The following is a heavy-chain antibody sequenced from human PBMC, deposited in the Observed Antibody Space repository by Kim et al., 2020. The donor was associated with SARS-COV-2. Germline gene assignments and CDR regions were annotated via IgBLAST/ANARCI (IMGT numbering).Heavy chain of an antibody. V-gene: IGHV3-21*01. D-gene: IGHD6-13*01. CDR1: GFTFSSYS. CDR2: ISSSSSYI. J-gene: IGHJ4*02. Sequence: GGSLRLSCAASGFTFSSYSMNWVRQAPGKGLEWVSSISSSSSYIYYADSVKGRFTISRDNAKNSLYLQMNSLRAEDTAVYYCAREGVAAAGEPGVFDYWGQGTLVTVSS. CDR3: AREGVAAAGEPGVFDY.